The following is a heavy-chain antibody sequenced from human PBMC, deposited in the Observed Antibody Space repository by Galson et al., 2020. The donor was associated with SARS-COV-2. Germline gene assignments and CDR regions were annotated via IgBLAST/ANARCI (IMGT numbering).Heavy chain of an antibody. V-gene: IGHV3-30*04. J-gene: IGHJ3*02. CDR3: ARSGIAAAGNAFDI. D-gene: IGHD6-13*01. CDR2: ISYDGSNK. Sequence: GGSLRLSCAASGFTFSSYAMHWVRQAPGKGLEWVAVISYDGSNKYYADSVKGRFTISRDNSKNTLYLQMNSLRAEDTAVYYCARSGIAAAGNAFDIWGQGTMVTVSS. CDR1: GFTFSSYA.